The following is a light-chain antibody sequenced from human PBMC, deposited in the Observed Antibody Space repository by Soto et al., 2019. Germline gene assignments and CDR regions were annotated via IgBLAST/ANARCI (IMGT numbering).Light chain of an antibody. V-gene: IGLV1-44*01. CDR2: ISN. CDR1: SSNIGSNT. J-gene: IGLJ2*01. Sequence: QSVLTQPPSASGTPGQRVTISCSGGSSNIGSNTVSWYQQLPGAAPKLLIYISNDRPSGVPDRFSGSKSGTSASRAISGLQSEDEAEYYCAAWDDSLNGPVFGGGTKLTVL. CDR3: AAWDDSLNGPV.